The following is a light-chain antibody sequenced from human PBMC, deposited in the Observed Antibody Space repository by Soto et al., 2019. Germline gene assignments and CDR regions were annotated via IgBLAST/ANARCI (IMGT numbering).Light chain of an antibody. Sequence: QSALTQPASVSGSPGQSITISCTGTSSDVGGYNYVSWYRQHPGKAPKLIIYDVSNRPSGVSIRFSGSKSGNTASLTISGLQAEDEADYYCSSYTSSSTPFLFGTETKLTVL. CDR2: DVS. CDR3: SSYTSSSTPFL. V-gene: IGLV2-14*01. CDR1: SSDVGGYNY. J-gene: IGLJ1*01.